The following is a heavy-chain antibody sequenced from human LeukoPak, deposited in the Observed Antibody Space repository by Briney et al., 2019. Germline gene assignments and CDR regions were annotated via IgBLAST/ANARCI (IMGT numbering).Heavy chain of an antibody. Sequence: GGSLRLSCAASGFTFDDYAMHWVRQAPGKSLEWVSLITWDGDNTYYANSVKGRFTISRDNAKNSLYLQMNSLRAEDTAVYYCASAFPYSSSWYIEGYYFDYWGQGTLVTVSS. CDR1: GFTFDDYA. D-gene: IGHD6-13*01. V-gene: IGHV3-43D*03. CDR3: ASAFPYSSSWYIEGYYFDY. J-gene: IGHJ4*02. CDR2: ITWDGDNT.